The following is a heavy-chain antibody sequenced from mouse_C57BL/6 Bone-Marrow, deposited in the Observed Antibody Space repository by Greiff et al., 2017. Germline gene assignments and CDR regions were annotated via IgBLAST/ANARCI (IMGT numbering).Heavy chain of an antibody. CDR3: TRDRGENGNPAY. Sequence: DVHLVESGEGLVKPGGSLKLSCAASGFTFSSYAMSWVRQTPENRLEWVAYISSGGDYIYYADTVKGRFTISRDNARNTLYLQMRSLKSEDTAMYYCTRDRGENGNPAYWGQGTLVTVSA. CDR1: GFTFSSYA. V-gene: IGHV5-9-1*02. D-gene: IGHD2-1*01. CDR2: ISSGGDYI. J-gene: IGHJ3*01.